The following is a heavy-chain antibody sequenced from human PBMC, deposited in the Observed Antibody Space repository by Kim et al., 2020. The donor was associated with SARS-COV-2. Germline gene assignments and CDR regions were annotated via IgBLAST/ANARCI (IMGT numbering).Heavy chain of an antibody. J-gene: IGHJ3*02. V-gene: IGHV3-23*01. D-gene: IGHD3-10*01. CDR3: AKELLLWFGELRGGAFDI. CDR2: ISGSGGST. CDR1: GFTFSSYA. Sequence: GGSLRLSCAASGFTFSSYAMSWVRQAPGKGLEWVSAISGSGGSTYYADSVKGRFTISRDNSKNTLYLQMNSLRAEDTAVYYCAKELLLWFGELRGGAFDIWGQGTMVTVSS.